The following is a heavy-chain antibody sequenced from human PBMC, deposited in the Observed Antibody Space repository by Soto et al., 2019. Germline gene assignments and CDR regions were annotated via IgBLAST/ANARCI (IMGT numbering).Heavy chain of an antibody. CDR1: GFTFSSYA. V-gene: IGHV3-23*01. J-gene: IGHJ4*02. CDR2: ISGSGGST. CDR3: AKERAAGRFDGYFDY. Sequence: GGSLRLSCAASGFTFSSYAMSWVRQAPGKGLEWVSAISGSGGSTYYADSVKGRFTISRDNSKNTMYLQMNSLRAEDTAVYYSAKERAAGRFDGYFDYWGQGTLVTVSS. D-gene: IGHD6-25*01.